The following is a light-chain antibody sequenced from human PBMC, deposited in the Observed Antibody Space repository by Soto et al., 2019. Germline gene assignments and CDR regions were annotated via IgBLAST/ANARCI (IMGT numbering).Light chain of an antibody. CDR2: DVY. CDR1: RGDIGGYNY. CDR3: SSYTSSTTLV. J-gene: IGLJ1*01. V-gene: IGLV2-14*03. Sequence: QPALTQPASVSASPGQSITISCTGTRGDIGGYNYVSWYQQHPGKAPKLMIYDVYHRPSGVSNRFSASKSGNTASLTISELQAEDEADYYCSSYTSSTTLVFGTGTKVTVL.